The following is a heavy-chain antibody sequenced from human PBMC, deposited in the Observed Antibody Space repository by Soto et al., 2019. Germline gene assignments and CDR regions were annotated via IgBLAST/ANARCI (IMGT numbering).Heavy chain of an antibody. CDR3: TRAPSYGAFDI. CDR1: GYTFTSYY. D-gene: IGHD4-17*01. J-gene: IGHJ3*02. CDR2: INPSGGST. V-gene: IGHV1-46*03. Sequence: ASVKVSCKASGYTFTSYYIHWVRQAPGQGLEWLGIINPSGGSTTYAQKFQGRVTMTRDTSTSTVYMELSSLRSEDTAVYYCTRAPSYGAFDIWGQGTMVTVSS.